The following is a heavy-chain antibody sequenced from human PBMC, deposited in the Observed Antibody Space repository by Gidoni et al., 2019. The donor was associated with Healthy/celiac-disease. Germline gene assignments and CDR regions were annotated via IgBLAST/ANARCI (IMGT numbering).Heavy chain of an antibody. CDR1: GYTFTSYD. CDR3: ARGQTWIQLWTTGYYYMDV. D-gene: IGHD5-18*01. Sequence: QVQLVQSGAEVKKPGASVKVSCKASGYTFTSYDINWVRQATGQGLEWMGWMNPNSGNTGYAQKFQGRVTMTRNTSISTAYMELSSLRSEDTAVYYCARGQTWIQLWTTGYYYMDVWGKGTTVTVSS. CDR2: MNPNSGNT. V-gene: IGHV1-8*01. J-gene: IGHJ6*03.